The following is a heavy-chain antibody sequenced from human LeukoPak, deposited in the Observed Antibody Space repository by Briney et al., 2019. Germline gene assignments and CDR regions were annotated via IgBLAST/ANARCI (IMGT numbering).Heavy chain of an antibody. CDR2: IYYSGST. V-gene: IGHV4-39*01. CDR1: GGSISSSSYY. J-gene: IGHJ3*02. CDR3: ARLGGLPPRDDAFDI. D-gene: IGHD1-26*01. Sequence: SETLSLTCTVSGGSISSSSYYWGWIRQPPGKGLEWIGSIYYSGSTYYNPSLKSRVTISVDTSKNQFSLKLSSVTAADTAVYYCARLGGLPPRDDAFDIWGQGTMVTVSS.